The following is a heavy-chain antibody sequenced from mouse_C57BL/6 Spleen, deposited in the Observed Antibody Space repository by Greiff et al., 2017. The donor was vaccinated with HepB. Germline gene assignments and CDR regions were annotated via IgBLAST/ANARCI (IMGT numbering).Heavy chain of an antibody. J-gene: IGHJ3*01. CDR3: ARSDYDLAY. Sequence: VQLQQSGPGLVKPSQSLSLTCSVTGYSITSGYYWNWIRQFPGNKLEWMGYISYDGSNNYNPSLKNRISITRDTSKNQFFLKLNSVTTEDTATYYCARSDYDLAYWGQGTLVTVSA. CDR2: ISYDGSN. CDR1: GYSITSGYY. V-gene: IGHV3-6*01. D-gene: IGHD2-4*01.